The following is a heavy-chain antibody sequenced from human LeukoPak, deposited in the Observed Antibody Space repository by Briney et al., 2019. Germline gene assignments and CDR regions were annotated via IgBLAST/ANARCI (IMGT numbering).Heavy chain of an antibody. V-gene: IGHV4-34*01. Sequence: PSETLSLTCAVSGVSSNDYYWSWVRQTPGKGLEWIGEINHSGYTNDSPSLKSRVTLSIDTSRKQFSLNLRSVSVADTGIYYCTRMTTGHDYWGQGTLVTVSS. D-gene: IGHD4-17*01. CDR1: GVSSNDYY. CDR2: INHSGYT. J-gene: IGHJ4*02. CDR3: TRMTTGHDY.